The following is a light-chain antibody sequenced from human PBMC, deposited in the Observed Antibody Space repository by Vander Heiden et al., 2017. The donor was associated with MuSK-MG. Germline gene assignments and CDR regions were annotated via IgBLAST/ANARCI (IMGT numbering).Light chain of an antibody. CDR1: QGISSA. Sequence: AIQLTQSPSSLSASVGDRVTITCRASQGISSALAWYQQKPGKAPKLLIYDASSWESGVPSRFSGSGSGTDFTLTISSLQPEDFATYYCQQVNSYPFTFGQGTRMEIK. J-gene: IGKJ5*01. CDR3: QQVNSYPFT. V-gene: IGKV1-13*02. CDR2: DAS.